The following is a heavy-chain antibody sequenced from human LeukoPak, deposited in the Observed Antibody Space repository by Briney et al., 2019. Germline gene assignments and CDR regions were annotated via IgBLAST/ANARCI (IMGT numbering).Heavy chain of an antibody. Sequence: SETLSLICTVSGGSVSSSSYYWGWIRQPPGEGLEWIGSIYYSGSTYYNPSLKSRVTISVDTSKNQVSLKLNSVTAADTAVYYCARVKRKYQLLKPLHETPSHYFDYWGQGTLVTVSS. CDR2: IYYSGST. D-gene: IGHD2-2*01. V-gene: IGHV4-39*07. J-gene: IGHJ4*02. CDR1: GGSVSSSSYY. CDR3: ARVKRKYQLLKPLHETPSHYFDY.